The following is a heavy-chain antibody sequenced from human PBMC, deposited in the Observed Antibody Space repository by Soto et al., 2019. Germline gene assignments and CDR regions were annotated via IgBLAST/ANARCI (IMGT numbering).Heavy chain of an antibody. V-gene: IGHV3-30*18. CDR1: GFTFSSYG. J-gene: IGHJ4*02. CDR3: AKDYQHGSYSSGFDY. CDR2: ISYDGSNK. D-gene: IGHD1-26*01. Sequence: QVQLVESGGGVVQPGRSLRLSCAASGFTFSSYGMHWVRQAPGKGLEWVAVISYDGSNKYYADSVKGRFTISRDNSKNTLYLQMNSLRAEDTAVYYCAKDYQHGSYSSGFDYWGQGTLVTVSS.